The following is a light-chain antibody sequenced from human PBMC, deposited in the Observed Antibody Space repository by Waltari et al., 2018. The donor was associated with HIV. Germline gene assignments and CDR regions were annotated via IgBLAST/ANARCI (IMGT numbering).Light chain of an antibody. Sequence: QSALTQPPSASGSLGQSVTISCTGSSSDFGAYDSVSWFQQPPPSAPKPLLYEVTRRPSTVSDRFSGSRSGSTAFLTVAGLQPDDEATYFCSSYGDSLRVLFGGGTNVTVL. CDR1: SSDFGAYDS. J-gene: IGLJ3*02. CDR3: SSYGDSLRVL. V-gene: IGLV2-8*01. CDR2: EVT.